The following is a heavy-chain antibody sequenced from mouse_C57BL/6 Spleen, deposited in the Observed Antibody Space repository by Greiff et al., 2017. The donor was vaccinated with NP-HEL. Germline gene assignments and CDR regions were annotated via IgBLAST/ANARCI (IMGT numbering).Heavy chain of an antibody. CDR2: IYPRDGST. CDR1: GYTFTDHT. Sequence: VQLQQSDAELVKPGASVKISCKVSGYTFTDHTIHWMKQRPEQGLEWIGYIYPRDGSTKYNEKFKGKATLTADKSSSTAYMQLNSLTSEDSAVYFCAAGYYYADYAMDYWGQRTSVTVAS. V-gene: IGHV1-78*01. D-gene: IGHD1-1*01. CDR3: AAGYYYADYAMDY. J-gene: IGHJ4*01.